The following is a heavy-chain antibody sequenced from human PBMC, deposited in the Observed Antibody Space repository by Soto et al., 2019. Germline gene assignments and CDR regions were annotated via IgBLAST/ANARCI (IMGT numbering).Heavy chain of an antibody. D-gene: IGHD3-22*01. CDR2: ILPIFATA. V-gene: IGHV1-69*06. CDR3: AGRCDSATCLGHFDY. J-gene: IGHJ4*02. CDR1: GGTFNNYV. Sequence: QVQLVQSGGEVKKPGSSVKVSCKASGGTFNNYVVNWVRQAPGQGLEWMGGILPIFATANYAQKFKGRVTITASKSASTAYRELTTLRSAETAVYYCAGRCDSATCLGHFDYWGQGTLGTVAS.